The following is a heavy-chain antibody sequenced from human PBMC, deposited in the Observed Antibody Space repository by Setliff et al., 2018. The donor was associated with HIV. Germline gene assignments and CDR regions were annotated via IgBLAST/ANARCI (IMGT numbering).Heavy chain of an antibody. V-gene: IGHV4-34*01. D-gene: IGHD5-12*01. CDR2: INHSGST. CDR1: GGSLNGFY. Sequence: SETLSLTCAFYGGSLNGFYWGWIRQSPGKGLEWSGQINHSGSTNYNPSLRSRVTIRVDMSKNRFSLEVTAVTAADTAVYYCVRGCDDKVSTISAPYYYYMDVWGKGTTVTVSS. CDR3: VRGCDDKVSTISAPYYYYMDV. J-gene: IGHJ6*03.